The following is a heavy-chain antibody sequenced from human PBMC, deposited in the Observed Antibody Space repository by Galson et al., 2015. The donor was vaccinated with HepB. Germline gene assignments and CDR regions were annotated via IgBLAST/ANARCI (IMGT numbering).Heavy chain of an antibody. D-gene: IGHD3-3*01. CDR2: INPNSGGT. CDR1: GSTFTGYY. CDR3: ARALYDFWSGPNWLDP. Sequence: SVKVSCKASGSTFTGYYMHWVRQAPGQGLEWMGWINPNSGGTNYAQKFQGRVTMTRDTSISTAYMELSRLRSDDTAVYYCARALYDFWSGPNWLDPWGQGTLVTVSS. J-gene: IGHJ5*02. V-gene: IGHV1-2*02.